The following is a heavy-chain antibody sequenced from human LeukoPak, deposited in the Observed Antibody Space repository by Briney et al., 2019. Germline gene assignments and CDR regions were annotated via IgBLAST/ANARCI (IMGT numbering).Heavy chain of an antibody. J-gene: IGHJ5*02. Sequence: ASVKVSCKVSGYTLTELSMHWVRQAPGKGLEWMGGFDPEDGETIYAQKFQGRVTMTENTSTDTAYMELSSLRSEDTAVYYCATTVYSSSWYESWFDPWGQGTLVTVSS. D-gene: IGHD6-13*01. V-gene: IGHV1-24*01. CDR2: FDPEDGET. CDR1: GYTLTELS. CDR3: ATTVYSSSWYESWFDP.